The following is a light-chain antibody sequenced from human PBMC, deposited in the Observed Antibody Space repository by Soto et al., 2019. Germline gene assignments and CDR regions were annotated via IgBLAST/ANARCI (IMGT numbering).Light chain of an antibody. CDR1: SSDIGRYNY. J-gene: IGLJ1*01. V-gene: IGLV2-11*01. Sequence: QSALTQPRSVSGSPGQSVTISCTGTSSDIGRYNYVSWYQQHPGKAPKLVIFEGHKRPSDISDRFSGSKSAYTASLTISGLQPDDEADYYCCSYAGADSAPYVLGTGTKVTVL. CDR3: CSYAGADSAPYV. CDR2: EGH.